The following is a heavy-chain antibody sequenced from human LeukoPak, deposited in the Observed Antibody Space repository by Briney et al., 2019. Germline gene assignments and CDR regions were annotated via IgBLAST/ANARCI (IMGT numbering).Heavy chain of an antibody. J-gene: IGHJ4*02. CDR3: ARGEWRAVAGTVY. Sequence: GGSLRLSCAASGFTFSSYSMNWVRQAPGKGLEWVAVISYDGSNKYYADSVKGRFTTSRDNSKNTLYLQMNSLRAEDTAVYYCARGEWRAVAGTVYWGQGTLVTVSS. CDR2: ISYDGSNK. D-gene: IGHD6-19*01. V-gene: IGHV3-30*03. CDR1: GFTFSSYS.